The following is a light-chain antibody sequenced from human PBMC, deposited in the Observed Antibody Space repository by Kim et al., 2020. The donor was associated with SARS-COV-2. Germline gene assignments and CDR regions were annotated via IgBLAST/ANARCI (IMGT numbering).Light chain of an antibody. Sequence: VSGGESATLSCRASQGVSSNLAWYQQRPGPAPRLLIYGASIRATGIPNRFSGSGSGTEFTLTISSLQPEDFALYYCQQYNRWPPYIFGQGTKLEI. CDR2: GAS. CDR3: QQYNRWPPYI. V-gene: IGKV3-15*01. J-gene: IGKJ2*01. CDR1: QGVSSN.